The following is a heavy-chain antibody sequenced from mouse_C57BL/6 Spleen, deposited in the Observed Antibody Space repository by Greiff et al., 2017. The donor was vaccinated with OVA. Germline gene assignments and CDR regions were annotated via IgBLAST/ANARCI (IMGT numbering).Heavy chain of an antibody. Sequence: QVQLQQPGTELVKPGASVKLSCKASGYTFTSYWMHWVKQRPGQGLEWIGNINPSNDITNYSENFKSKATLTVDKSSSTAYMQLSSLTSEDSTVYSWASKGFGNCADWGKGTTVTVSS. CDR2: INPSNDIT. CDR1: GYTFTSYW. V-gene: IGHV1-53*01. CDR3: ASKGFGNCAD. D-gene: IGHD1-1*01. J-gene: IGHJ1*03.